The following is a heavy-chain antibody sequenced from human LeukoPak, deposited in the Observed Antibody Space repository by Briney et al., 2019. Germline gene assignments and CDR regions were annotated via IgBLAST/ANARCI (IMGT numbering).Heavy chain of an antibody. V-gene: IGHV4-61*02. CDR2: IYTSGST. CDR3: ARDTLPAVDAAMVTAFDI. J-gene: IGHJ3*02. D-gene: IGHD5-18*01. Sequence: SQTLSLTCTVSGGSISSGSYHWSWIRQPAGKGLEWIGRIYTSGSTNYNPSLKSRVTISVDTSKNQFSLKLSSVTAADTAVYYCARDTLPAVDAAMVTAFDIWGQGTMVTVSS. CDR1: GGSISSGSYH.